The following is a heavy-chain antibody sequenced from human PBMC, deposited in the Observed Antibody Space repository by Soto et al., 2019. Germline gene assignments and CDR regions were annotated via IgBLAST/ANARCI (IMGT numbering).Heavy chain of an antibody. Sequence: SETLSLTCTVSGAFLNNFFWSWIRQTPGKGLEWIGSIYYAGDTQYNPSLKSRVTLSVDRSNNQFSLKVTSVTAADTAVYYCARQDATMGYYAFWSGFPVAHWGQGTLVTVSS. CDR3: ARQDATMGYYAFWSGFPVAH. CDR2: IYYAGDT. J-gene: IGHJ4*02. D-gene: IGHD3-3*01. V-gene: IGHV4-59*05. CDR1: GAFLNNFF.